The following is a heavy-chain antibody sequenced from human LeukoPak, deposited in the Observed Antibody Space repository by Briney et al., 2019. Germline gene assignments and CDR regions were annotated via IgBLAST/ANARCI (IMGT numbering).Heavy chain of an antibody. CDR2: INHSGST. Sequence: SETLSLTRAVYGGSFSGYYWSWIRQPPGKGLEWIGEINHSGSTNYNPSLKSRVTISVDTSKNQFSLKLSSVTAADTAVYYCARVGVKRNCSSTSCQRGAYYYYMDVWGKGTTVTVSS. CDR1: GGSFSGYY. V-gene: IGHV4-34*01. CDR3: ARVGVKRNCSSTSCQRGAYYYYMDV. D-gene: IGHD2-2*01. J-gene: IGHJ6*03.